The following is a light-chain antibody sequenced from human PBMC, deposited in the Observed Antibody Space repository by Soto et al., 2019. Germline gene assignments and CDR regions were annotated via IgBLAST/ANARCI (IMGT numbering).Light chain of an antibody. J-gene: IGLJ3*02. CDR2: STS. Sequence: VVTQEPSLTVSPGGTVTLTCASSTGAVTSGYYPNWFQQKPGQAPRALIYSTSYKHSWSPARFSGSLLGGKAALTLSGVQPEDEAEYYCLLYYGGAQVFGLGTKLTVL. CDR3: LLYYGGAQV. CDR1: TGAVTSGYY. V-gene: IGLV7-43*01.